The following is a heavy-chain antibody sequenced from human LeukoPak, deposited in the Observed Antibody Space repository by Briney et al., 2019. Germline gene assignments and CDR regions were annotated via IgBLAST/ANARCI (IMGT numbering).Heavy chain of an antibody. CDR3: ARGARRDGYNGADY. V-gene: IGHV1-69*13. Sequence: SVKVSCTASGGTFSSYAISWVRQAPGQGLEWMGGIIPIFGTANYAQKFQGRVTITADESTSTAYMELSSLRSEDTAVYYCARGARRDGYNGADYWGQGTLVTVSS. CDR2: IIPIFGTA. D-gene: IGHD5-24*01. J-gene: IGHJ4*02. CDR1: GGTFSSYA.